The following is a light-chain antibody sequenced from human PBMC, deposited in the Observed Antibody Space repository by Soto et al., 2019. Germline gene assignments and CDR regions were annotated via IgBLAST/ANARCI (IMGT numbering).Light chain of an antibody. CDR3: SSYTSDSTYV. Sequence: ALTQPSSGAGSPGQSITVSCTGTSTDVGRYNYVSWYQQHPGKAPKLMIYDVSNRPSGVSSRFSGSKSGITASLTISGLQAEDEADYYCSSYTSDSTYVFGTGTRSPS. J-gene: IGLJ1*01. CDR2: DVS. V-gene: IGLV2-14*01. CDR1: STDVGRYNY.